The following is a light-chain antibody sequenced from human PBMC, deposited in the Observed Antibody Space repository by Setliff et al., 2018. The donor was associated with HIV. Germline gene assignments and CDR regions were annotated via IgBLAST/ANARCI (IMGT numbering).Light chain of an antibody. CDR1: SSDVGSYNF. V-gene: IGLV2-14*03. Sequence: QSALAQPASVSGSPGQSITLSCTGTSSDVGSYNFVSWYQQHPGRAPKLMIYDVTKRPSGVSDRFSGSIVGNKAALTIAGAQADDESDYFCLLYLSSGIYVFGTGTKV. CDR2: DVT. J-gene: IGLJ1*01. CDR3: LLYLSSGIYV.